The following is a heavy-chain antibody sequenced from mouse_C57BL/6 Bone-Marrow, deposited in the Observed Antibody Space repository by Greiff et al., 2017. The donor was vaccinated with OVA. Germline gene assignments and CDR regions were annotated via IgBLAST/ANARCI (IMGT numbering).Heavy chain of an antibody. Sequence: QVQLQQSGAELARPGASVKLSCKASGYTFTSYGISWVKQRTGQGLEWIGEIYPRSGNTYYNEKFKGKATLTADKSSSTAYMELRSLTSEDSAVYFGARTTTVVPFYAMDYWGQGTSVTVSS. CDR3: ARTTTVVPFYAMDY. D-gene: IGHD1-1*01. CDR2: IYPRSGNT. V-gene: IGHV1-81*01. J-gene: IGHJ4*01. CDR1: GYTFTSYG.